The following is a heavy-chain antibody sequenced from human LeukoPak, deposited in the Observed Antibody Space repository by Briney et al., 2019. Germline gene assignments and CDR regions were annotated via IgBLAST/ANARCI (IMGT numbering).Heavy chain of an antibody. D-gene: IGHD4-17*01. J-gene: IGHJ4*02. Sequence: GASVKVSCKVSGYSLTELSMHWVRQAPGEGLEWVGGFDPEDGETLYAQKFRGRVTMTEDTSTDTAYMEVHSLRSEDTAVYYCATDPPYDNYYGDFYFDYWGQGTLVTVSS. CDR3: ATDPPYDNYYGDFYFDY. V-gene: IGHV1-24*01. CDR1: GYSLTELS. CDR2: FDPEDGET.